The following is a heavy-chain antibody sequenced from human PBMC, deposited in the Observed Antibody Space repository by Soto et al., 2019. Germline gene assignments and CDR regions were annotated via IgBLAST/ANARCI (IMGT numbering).Heavy chain of an antibody. J-gene: IGHJ5*02. Sequence: QVQLVQSGAEVKKPGSSVKVSCKASGGTFSSYAISWVRQAPGQGLEWMGGIIPIFGTANYAQKFQGRVTMTTDPSTRTAYMDLRSLRSDDTAVYYCARKSSSSSWFDPWGQGTLVTVSS. CDR2: IIPIFGTA. CDR1: GGTFSSYA. D-gene: IGHD6-6*01. V-gene: IGHV1-69*01. CDR3: ARKSSSSSWFDP.